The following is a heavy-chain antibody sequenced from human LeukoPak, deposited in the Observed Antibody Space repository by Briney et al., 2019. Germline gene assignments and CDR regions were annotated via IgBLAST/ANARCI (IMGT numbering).Heavy chain of an antibody. CDR1: GFTFSSYG. Sequence: GGSLRLSCAASGFTFSSYGMHWVRQAPGKGLEWVAFIRYDGSNKYYADSVKGRFTISRDNSKNTLYLQMNSLRAEDTAVYYCDPTDGDLDAFDIWGQGTMVTVSS. J-gene: IGHJ3*02. CDR2: IRYDGSNK. CDR3: DPTDGDLDAFDI. V-gene: IGHV3-30*02. D-gene: IGHD4-17*01.